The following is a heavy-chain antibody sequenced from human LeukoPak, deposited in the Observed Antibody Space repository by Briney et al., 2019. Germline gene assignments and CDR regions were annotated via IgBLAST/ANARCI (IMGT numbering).Heavy chain of an antibody. CDR1: GFTFSDYY. Sequence: PGGSLRLSCAASGFTFSDYYMSWIPQAPGKGLEWVSFISSSSSYTMSADSVKGRFTISRDNAKKSLYLQMNSLRAEDTAVYYCARGSRVIDYWGQGTLVTVSS. CDR2: ISSSSSYT. J-gene: IGHJ4*02. D-gene: IGHD2-15*01. CDR3: ARGSRVIDY. V-gene: IGHV3-11*05.